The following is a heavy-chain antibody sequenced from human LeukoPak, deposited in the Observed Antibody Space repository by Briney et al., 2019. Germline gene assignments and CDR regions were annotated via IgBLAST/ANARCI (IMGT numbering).Heavy chain of an antibody. D-gene: IGHD3-10*01. CDR3: ARGSSYYGSGSYYIDPHFDY. J-gene: IGHJ4*02. V-gene: IGHV1-2*02. Sequence: ASVKVSCKASGYTFTGYYMHWVRQAPGQGLEWMGWINPNSGGTNYAQKFQGRVTMTRDTSISTAYMELSRLRSDDTAVYYCARGSSYYGSGSYYIDPHFDYWGQGTLVTVSS. CDR1: GYTFTGYY. CDR2: INPNSGGT.